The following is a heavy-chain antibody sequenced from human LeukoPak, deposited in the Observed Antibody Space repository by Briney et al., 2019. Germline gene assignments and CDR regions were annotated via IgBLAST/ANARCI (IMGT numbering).Heavy chain of an antibody. CDR3: AKATGTPGRYNWFDH. V-gene: IGHV3-23*01. D-gene: IGHD1-14*01. Sequence: GGSLRLTCAASGVTFSSYAMSWVRQAPGKGLEWVSPISGSGGSTYYADPEKGRFTISRDNSKNTLHLQRNSLTAEDTAVYYCAKATGTPGRYNWFDHWGQGTLVTVSS. CDR2: ISGSGGST. J-gene: IGHJ5*02. CDR1: GVTFSSYA.